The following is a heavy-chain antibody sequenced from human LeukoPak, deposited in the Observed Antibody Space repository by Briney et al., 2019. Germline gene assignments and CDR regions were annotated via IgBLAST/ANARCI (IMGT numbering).Heavy chain of an antibody. D-gene: IGHD4-17*01. CDR1: DYSISSGYY. CDR2: IYHSGST. V-gene: IGHV4-38-2*01. J-gene: IGHJ4*02. CDR3: ARPWSGGEGY. Sequence: SETLSLTCAVSDYSISSGYYWGWIRQPPGKGLEWIGNIYHSGSTYYNPSLKSRVTISVDTSKNQFSLKLSSVTAADTAVYYCARPWSGGEGYWGQGTLVTVSS.